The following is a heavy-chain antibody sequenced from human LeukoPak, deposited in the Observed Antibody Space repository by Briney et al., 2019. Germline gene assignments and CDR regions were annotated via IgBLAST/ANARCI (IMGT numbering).Heavy chain of an antibody. Sequence: PSETLSLTCAVYGGSISGYYWSWIRQPPGKGLEWIGEINHSGSTNYNPSLKSRVTISVDTSKNQFSLKLSSVTAADTAVYYCARRNYYGSGSYDYWGQGTLVTVSS. J-gene: IGHJ4*02. D-gene: IGHD3-10*01. CDR1: GGSISGYY. CDR2: INHSGST. V-gene: IGHV4-34*01. CDR3: ARRNYYGSGSYDY.